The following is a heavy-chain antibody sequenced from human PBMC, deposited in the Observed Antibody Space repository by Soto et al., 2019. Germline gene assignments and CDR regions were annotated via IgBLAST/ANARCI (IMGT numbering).Heavy chain of an antibody. J-gene: IGHJ6*02. V-gene: IGHV1-18*01. CDR3: AKHAHPPYYDYGMDV. CDR1: GYTFSRYG. CDR2: VSGYNGDT. D-gene: IGHD2-21*01. Sequence: QGQLVQSGPEVKKPGASVKVSCKASGYTFSRYGISWVRQAPGQGLEWMGWVSGYNGDTKYAQEVQCRVTMKITTSTDTAYMELRSMPTKDAAIYYCAKHAHPPYYDYGMDVWGQGTTVTVSS.